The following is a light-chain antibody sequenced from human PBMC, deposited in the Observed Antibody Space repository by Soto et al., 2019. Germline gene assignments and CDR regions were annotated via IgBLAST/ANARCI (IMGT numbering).Light chain of an antibody. CDR1: QDIRNF. J-gene: IGKJ3*01. V-gene: IGKV1-27*01. Sequence: DIPMTQSPTSLSASVGDRVTITFRASQDIRNFVAWNQQKPGKAPKLLIYAASTLQSGVPSRFSSSGSGTDFTLTSNSLQPEDVATYSCQKYSSVPVFGPGTKVEIK. CDR2: AAS. CDR3: QKYSSVPV.